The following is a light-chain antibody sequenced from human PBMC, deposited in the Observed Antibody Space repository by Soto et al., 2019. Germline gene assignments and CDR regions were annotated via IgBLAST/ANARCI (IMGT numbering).Light chain of an antibody. V-gene: IGLV1-47*01. J-gene: IGLJ2*01. CDR2: RNN. Sequence: QSVLTQPPSASGTPGQRVTISCSGSSSNIGSNYVYWYQQLPGTAPKLLIYRNNQRPSGVPDRFSGSKSGTSASLAISGLRSEDEADYYCATWGDSLSGVVFGGGTKLTVL. CDR3: ATWGDSLSGVV. CDR1: SSNIGSNY.